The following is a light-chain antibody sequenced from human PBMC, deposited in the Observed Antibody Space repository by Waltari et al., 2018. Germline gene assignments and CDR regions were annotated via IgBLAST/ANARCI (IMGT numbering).Light chain of an antibody. CDR2: AAS. J-gene: IGKJ2*01. CDR1: QNIANY. CDR3: QQSYSTPRT. Sequence: DIQMTQSPSSLSASVGDRVTITCRASQNIANYLNWYQQKPGTAPELLIYAASNLHGGVPSRLTGSGSGTDFTLTISSVQPEDLATYYCQQSYSTPRTFGQGTKLDI. V-gene: IGKV1-39*01.